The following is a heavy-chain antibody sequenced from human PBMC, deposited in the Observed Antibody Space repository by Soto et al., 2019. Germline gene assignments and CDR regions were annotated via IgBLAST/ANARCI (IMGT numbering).Heavy chain of an antibody. D-gene: IGHD1-26*01. J-gene: IGHJ3*02. CDR3: ARVWGGAFYI. CDR2: IYYSGST. CDR1: GCSISSYY. V-gene: IGHV4-59*01. Sequence: PSETLSLTCTVSGCSISSYYWSWIRQPPGKGLEWIGYIYYSGSTNYNPSLKSRVTISVDTSKNQFSLKLSSVTAADTAVYYCARVWGGAFYICSQGTLVTVSS.